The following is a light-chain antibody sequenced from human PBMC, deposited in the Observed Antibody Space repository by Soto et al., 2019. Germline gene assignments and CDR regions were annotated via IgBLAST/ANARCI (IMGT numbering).Light chain of an antibody. V-gene: IGKV1-39*01. CDR1: QSISSY. Sequence: DIQMTQSPSSLSSSVGDRFTITSLASQSISSYLNWYQQKPGKAPKLLIYAASSLQSGVPSRFSGSGSGTDFTLTISSLQPEDFATYYCQQSYSTPRTFGQGTRLEIK. CDR3: QQSYSTPRT. J-gene: IGKJ5*01. CDR2: AAS.